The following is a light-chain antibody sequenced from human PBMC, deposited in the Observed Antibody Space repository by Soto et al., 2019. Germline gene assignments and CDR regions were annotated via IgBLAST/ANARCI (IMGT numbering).Light chain of an antibody. CDR1: SSDVGSHPL. CDR3: YPAADNNLNWV. J-gene: IGLJ3*02. V-gene: IGLV2-23*01. CDR2: EDT. Sequence: QSALTQPASVSGSPGQSITISCAGTSSDVGSHPLVSWYQQHPGKAPKLMISEDTKRPSGVSSRFSGSKSGNMASLTISGLQAEDEGDYYCYPAADNNLNWVFGGGTKLTVL.